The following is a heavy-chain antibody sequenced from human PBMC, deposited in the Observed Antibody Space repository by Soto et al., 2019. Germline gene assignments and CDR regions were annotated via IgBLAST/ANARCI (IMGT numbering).Heavy chain of an antibody. CDR2: IFNTGTI. CDR1: GASLNTGEYF. D-gene: IGHD3-16*01. V-gene: IGHV4-30-4*01. CDR3: ARGLTMGALPSHFHR. J-gene: IGHJ5*02. Sequence: QVQLQESGPGLAKPSQTVSLTCTVSGASLNTGEYFWTWLRQVPGKDLEWIGHIFNTGTIFSTPSLRGRVRMSIDTSKNEFALKLNSVTAADTAVYYCARGLTMGALPSHFHRWGQGTHVTVSS.